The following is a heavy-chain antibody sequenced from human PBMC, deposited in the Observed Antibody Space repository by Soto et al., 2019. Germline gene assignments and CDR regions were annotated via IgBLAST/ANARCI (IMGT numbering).Heavy chain of an antibody. Sequence: PGGSLRLSCAASGFKFNSYTMGWVRQAPGKGLVWVSAIRGDGSSTYYADFVKGRFTISRDNSKKSLYLQMKRLRPENTAVYYCAKPAVEDSLYYYYMDVWGRGTAVTVSS. V-gene: IGHV3-23*01. J-gene: IGHJ6*03. CDR1: GFKFNSYT. D-gene: IGHD3-22*01. CDR3: AKPAVEDSLYYYYMDV. CDR2: IRGDGSST.